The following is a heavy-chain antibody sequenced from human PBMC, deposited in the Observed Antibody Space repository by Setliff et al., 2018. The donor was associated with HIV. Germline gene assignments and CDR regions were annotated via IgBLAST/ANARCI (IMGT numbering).Heavy chain of an antibody. CDR2: IWYDGSNK. Sequence: GGSLRLSCAASGFSFSGYGMHWVRQAPGKGLEWLAVIWYDGSNKYYTDSVQGRITISRDNSENMLYLRMNSLRAEDTAVYFCARDRTSYGSGILDFWGQGALVTVSS. CDR1: GFSFSGYG. J-gene: IGHJ4*02. D-gene: IGHD3-10*01. CDR3: ARDRTSYGSGILDF. V-gene: IGHV3-33*01.